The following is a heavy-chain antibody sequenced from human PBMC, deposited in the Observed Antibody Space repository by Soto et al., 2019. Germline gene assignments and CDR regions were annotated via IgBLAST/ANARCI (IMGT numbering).Heavy chain of an antibody. CDR2: ISYDGKTI. D-gene: IGHD2-2*01. Sequence: ESGGGLVKPGGSLRLSCAASGFTFSDYYMSWIRQAPGKGLEWVSYISYDGKTIYYADSVKGRFTISRDDAKSSLFLQMNSLRAEDTAVYYCARDLRSTSYFDYWGQGTLVTVSS. J-gene: IGHJ4*02. CDR1: GFTFSDYY. CDR3: ARDLRSTSYFDY. V-gene: IGHV3-11*01.